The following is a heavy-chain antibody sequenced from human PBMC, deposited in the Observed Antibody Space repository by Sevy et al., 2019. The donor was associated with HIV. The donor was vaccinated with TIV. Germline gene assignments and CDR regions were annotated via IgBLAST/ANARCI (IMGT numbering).Heavy chain of an antibody. CDR2: INSDSGVA. V-gene: IGHV1-2*02. J-gene: IGHJ6*02. CDR1: GYIFTDYY. Sequence: ASVKVSCKASGYIFTDYYIHWVRQAPGQGLEWMAWINSDSGVANYAQRFQGEVTLTRDTSLSKAYLELSRLKPNDTAIYYCARLTTQPTSDLYGMDVWGQGTRVTVSS. CDR3: ARLTTQPTSDLYGMDV. D-gene: IGHD4-4*01.